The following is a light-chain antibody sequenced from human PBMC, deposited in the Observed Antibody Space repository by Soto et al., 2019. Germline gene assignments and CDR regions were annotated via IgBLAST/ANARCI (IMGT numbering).Light chain of an antibody. CDR2: EVS. J-gene: IGLJ2*01. V-gene: IGLV2-23*02. Sequence: QSALTQPASVSGSPGQSITIPCTGASSDVGSYNLVSWYQQHPGKAPKLVIYEVSRRPSGISNRFSGSKSGNTASLTISGLHAEDEADYYCCSYAGSPTFVIFGGGTKLTVL. CDR1: SSDVGSYNL. CDR3: CSYAGSPTFVI.